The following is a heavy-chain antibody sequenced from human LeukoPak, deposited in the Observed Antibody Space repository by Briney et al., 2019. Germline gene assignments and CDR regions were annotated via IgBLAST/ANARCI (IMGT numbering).Heavy chain of an antibody. D-gene: IGHD3-10*01. CDR3: ATSGSGSYEGAYAFDI. Sequence: ASVKVSCKVSGYTFTDYYMHWVQQAPGKGPEWMGLVDPEDGETIYAEKFQGRVTITADTSTDTAYMELSSLRSEDTAVYYCATSGSGSYEGAYAFDIWGQGTMVTVSS. CDR2: VDPEDGET. J-gene: IGHJ3*02. V-gene: IGHV1-69-2*01. CDR1: GYTFTDYY.